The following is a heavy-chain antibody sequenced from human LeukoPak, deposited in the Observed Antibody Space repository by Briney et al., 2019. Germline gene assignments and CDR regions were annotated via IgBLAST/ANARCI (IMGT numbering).Heavy chain of an antibody. V-gene: IGHV1-18*01. J-gene: IGHJ4*02. CDR1: GYTFTSYG. D-gene: IGHD1-14*01. CDR3: ARLQTAPELDY. CDR2: ISAYNGNT. Sequence: GASVKVSCKASGYTFTSYGISWVRQAPGQGLEWMGWISAYNGNTNYAQKLQGRVTMITDTSASTAYMELRSLRSDDTAVYYCARLQTAPELDYWGQGTLVTVSS.